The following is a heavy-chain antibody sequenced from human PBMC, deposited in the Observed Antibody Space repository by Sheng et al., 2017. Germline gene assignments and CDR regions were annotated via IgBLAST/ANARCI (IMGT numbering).Heavy chain of an antibody. D-gene: IGHD3-16*02. CDR2: IRYDGSNK. J-gene: IGHJ6*03. Sequence: QVQLVESGGGVVQPGGSLRLSCAASGFTFSSYGMHWVRQAPGKGLEWVAFIRYDGSNKYYADSVKGRFTISRDNSKNTLYLQMNSLRAEDTAVYYCAKEGADYDYIWGSYHLYYYYYMDVWGKGTTVTVSS. V-gene: IGHV3-30*02. CDR3: AKEGADYDYIWGSYHLYYYYYMDV. CDR1: GFTFSSYG.